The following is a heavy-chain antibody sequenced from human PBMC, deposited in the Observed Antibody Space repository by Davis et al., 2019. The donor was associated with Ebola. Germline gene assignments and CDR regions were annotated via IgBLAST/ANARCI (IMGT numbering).Heavy chain of an antibody. CDR3: ARDQEVSGHQLLWDYYYGMDV. J-gene: IGHJ6*02. V-gene: IGHV1-3*01. CDR1: GYTFTSYA. Sequence: ASVKVSCKASGYTFTSYAMHWVRQAPGQRLEWMGWINAGNGNTKYSEKFQGRVTITRDTSASTAYMELSSLRSEDTAVYYCARDQEVSGHQLLWDYYYGMDVWGQGTTVTVSS. D-gene: IGHD2-2*01. CDR2: INAGNGNT.